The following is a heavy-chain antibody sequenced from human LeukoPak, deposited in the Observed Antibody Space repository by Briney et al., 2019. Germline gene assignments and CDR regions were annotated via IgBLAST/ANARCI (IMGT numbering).Heavy chain of an antibody. Sequence: GGSLRLSCAASGFKFSSYSMKWVRQAPGKGLEWVSFISSSSSYIYYADSLKGRFTISRDNAKNSLYLQMNSLRAEDTAVYYCARGTMFPYYFDLWGQGTLVTVSS. CDR3: ARGTMFPYYFDL. J-gene: IGHJ4*02. CDR1: GFKFSSYS. CDR2: ISSSSSYI. V-gene: IGHV3-21*01. D-gene: IGHD3-10*02.